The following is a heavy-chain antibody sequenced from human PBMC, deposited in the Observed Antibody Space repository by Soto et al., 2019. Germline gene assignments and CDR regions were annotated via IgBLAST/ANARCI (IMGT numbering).Heavy chain of an antibody. CDR2: ISYDGANK. CDR1: GFTFSTYG. Sequence: GGSLRLSCAASGFTFSTYGVHWVRQAPGKGLEWVALISYDGANKYYADSVKGRFTIFRDNSKNTLYLQMSSLRAEDTAVYYCAKASTSSWYYFDCWGPGALVTVSS. V-gene: IGHV3-30*18. J-gene: IGHJ4*02. CDR3: AKASTSSWYYFDC. D-gene: IGHD6-13*01.